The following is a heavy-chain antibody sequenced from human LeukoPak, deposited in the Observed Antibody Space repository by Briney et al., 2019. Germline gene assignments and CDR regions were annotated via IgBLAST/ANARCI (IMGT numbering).Heavy chain of an antibody. Sequence: SETLSLTCTVSGGSISSCSYYWGWIRQPPGKGLEWIGSIYYSGSTYYNPSPKSRVTISVDTSKNQFSLKLSSVTAADTAVYYCARGSYDSSGYYSEYWGQGTLVTVSS. CDR3: ARGSYDSSGYYSEY. D-gene: IGHD3-22*01. CDR1: GGSISSCSYY. V-gene: IGHV4-39*01. CDR2: IYYSGST. J-gene: IGHJ4*02.